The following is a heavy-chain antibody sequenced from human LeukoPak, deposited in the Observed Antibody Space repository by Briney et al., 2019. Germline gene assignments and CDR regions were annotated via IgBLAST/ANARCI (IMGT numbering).Heavy chain of an antibody. CDR1: GFTFSTYW. CDR3: ARGFDGYPFGWWFDP. J-gene: IGHJ5*02. CDR2: VDADGSTT. V-gene: IGHV3-74*01. Sequence: GGSLRLSCVVSGFTFSTYWMHWVRQAPGKGLVWVSRVDADGSTTIYADSVKGRFTISRDNGINTVYLQMNSLRAEDTDVYYCARGFDGYPFGWWFDPWGQGTLVTVSS. D-gene: IGHD5-24*01.